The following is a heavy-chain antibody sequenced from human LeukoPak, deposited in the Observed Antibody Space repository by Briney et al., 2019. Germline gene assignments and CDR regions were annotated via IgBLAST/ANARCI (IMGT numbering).Heavy chain of an antibody. J-gene: IGHJ5*02. Sequence: SETLSLTCTVSGGSISSSSYYWRWIRQPPGKGLEWIGYIYYSGSTNYNPSLKSRVTISVDTSKNQFSLKLSSVTAADTAVYYCARDQRQWLVWFDPWGQGTLVTVSS. V-gene: IGHV4-61*05. D-gene: IGHD6-19*01. CDR2: IYYSGST. CDR1: GGSISSSSYY. CDR3: ARDQRQWLVWFDP.